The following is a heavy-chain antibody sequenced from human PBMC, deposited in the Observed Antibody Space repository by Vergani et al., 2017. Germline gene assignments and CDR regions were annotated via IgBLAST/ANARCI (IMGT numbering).Heavy chain of an antibody. CDR1: GFTFDDYA. Sequence: EVQLVESGGGLVQPGRSLRLSCAASGFTFDDYAMHWVRQAPGKGLEWVSGISWNSGITGYPDSVKGRFTISRDNAKNSLYLQMNSLRAEDTALYYCARAGYSSGGRYYYYYRDVWGKGTTVTVSS. V-gene: IGHV3-9*01. CDR3: ARAGYSSGGRYYYYYRDV. CDR2: ISWNSGIT. J-gene: IGHJ6*03. D-gene: IGHD6-19*01.